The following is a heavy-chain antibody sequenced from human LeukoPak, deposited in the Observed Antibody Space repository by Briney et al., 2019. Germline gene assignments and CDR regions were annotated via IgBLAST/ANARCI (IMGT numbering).Heavy chain of an antibody. CDR2: INHSGST. CDR3: ARVDTYYYGSGSYYTHYYYGMDV. J-gene: IGHJ6*02. CDR1: GGSFSGYY. Sequence: SETLSLTCAVYGGSFSGYYWSWIRQPPGKGREGIGEINHSGSTNYNPSLKSRVTISVDTSKNQFSLKLSSVTAADTAVYYCARVDTYYYGSGSYYTHYYYGMDVWGQGTTVTVSS. V-gene: IGHV4-34*01. D-gene: IGHD3-10*01.